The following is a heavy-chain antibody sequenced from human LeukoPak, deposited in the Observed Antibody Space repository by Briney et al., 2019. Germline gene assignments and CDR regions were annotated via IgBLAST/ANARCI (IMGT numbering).Heavy chain of an antibody. V-gene: IGHV4-38-2*02. J-gene: IGHJ4*02. CDR1: GYSISSGYY. D-gene: IGHD2-2*01. CDR3: ARDKAGPAANVDY. Sequence: KPSETLSLTCTVSGYSISSGYYWGWIRQPPGKGLEWIGSIYHSGSTYYNPSLKSRVTISVDTSKNQFSLKLSSVTAADTAVYYCARDKAGPAANVDYWGQGTLVTVSS. CDR2: IYHSGST.